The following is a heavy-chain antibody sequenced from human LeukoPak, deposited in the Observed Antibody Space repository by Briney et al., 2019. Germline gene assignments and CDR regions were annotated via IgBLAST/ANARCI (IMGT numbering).Heavy chain of an antibody. CDR2: IYYSGST. CDR1: GGSISSNY. D-gene: IGHD6-6*01. CDR3: ARDLSSSSSMDV. Sequence: KPSETLSLTCTVSGGSISSNYWNWLRQPPGKGLEWIAYIYYSGSTNHNPSLKSRVTISVGTSKNQFSLKLSSVTAADTAVYYCARDLSSSSSMDVWGKGTTVTVSS. V-gene: IGHV4-59*01. J-gene: IGHJ6*04.